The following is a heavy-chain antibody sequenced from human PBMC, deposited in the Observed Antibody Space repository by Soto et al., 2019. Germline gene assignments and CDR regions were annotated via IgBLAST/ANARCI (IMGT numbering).Heavy chain of an antibody. V-gene: IGHV4-31*03. Sequence: QVQLQESGPGLVKPSQTLSLTCTVSGGSISSGGYYWSWIRQHPGKGLEWIGYIYYSGSTYYNPSLKSRVTISVDTSKNQFSLKLSSVTAADTAVYYCARGVVVVAATPCWFDPWGQGTRVTVSS. CDR2: IYYSGST. CDR3: ARGVVVVAATPCWFDP. CDR1: GGSISSGGYY. D-gene: IGHD2-15*01. J-gene: IGHJ5*02.